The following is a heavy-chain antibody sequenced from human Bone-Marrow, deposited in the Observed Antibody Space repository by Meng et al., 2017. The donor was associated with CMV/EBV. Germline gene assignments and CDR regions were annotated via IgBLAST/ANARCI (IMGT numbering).Heavy chain of an antibody. Sequence: GGSLRLSCAASGFTFSSYAMHWVRQAPGKGLEWVAVISYDGSNKYYADSVKGRFTISRDNSKNTLYLQMNSLRAEDTAVYYCARYCSSTSCPPHYYYYYGMDVWGQGTTVTVSS. J-gene: IGHJ6*02. CDR3: ARYCSSTSCPPHYYYYYGMDV. V-gene: IGHV3-30*04. D-gene: IGHD2-2*01. CDR2: ISYDGSNK. CDR1: GFTFSSYA.